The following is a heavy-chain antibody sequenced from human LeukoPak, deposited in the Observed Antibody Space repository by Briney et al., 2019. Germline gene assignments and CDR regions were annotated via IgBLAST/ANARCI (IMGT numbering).Heavy chain of an antibody. CDR2: IKEDGGEK. V-gene: IGHV3-7*01. CDR1: GFISNIYS. Sequence: GGSLRLSCAASGFISNIYSMSWVRQAPGKGLEWVASIKEDGGEKHYVYSVKGRFTISRDNAKNSLYLRMNSLRAEDTALYYCARARWRDSSSWYYFDYWGQGTLVTVSS. D-gene: IGHD6-13*01. J-gene: IGHJ4*02. CDR3: ARARWRDSSSWYYFDY.